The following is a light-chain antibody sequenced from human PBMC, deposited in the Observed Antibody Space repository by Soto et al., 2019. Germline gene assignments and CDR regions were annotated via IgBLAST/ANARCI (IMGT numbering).Light chain of an antibody. CDR3: SQYGSAPGT. J-gene: IGKJ1*01. CDR1: ESVSSTH. Sequence: EIVLTQSPGTLSLSPGERATLSCRASESVSSTHLAWYQQKPGQAPRPLIHSASNRATGVPDRFSGSGSGTDFTLIISRLEPEDFAVYYCSQYGSAPGTFGQGTKVEIK. V-gene: IGKV3-20*01. CDR2: SAS.